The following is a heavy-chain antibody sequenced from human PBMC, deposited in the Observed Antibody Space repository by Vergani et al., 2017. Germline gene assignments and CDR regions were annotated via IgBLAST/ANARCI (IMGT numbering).Heavy chain of an antibody. CDR3: ARAGDYGTSTSCYLAFDI. J-gene: IGHJ3*02. D-gene: IGHD2-2*01. CDR2: IYYSGST. CDR1: GGSISSYY. Sequence: QVQLQESGPGLVKPSETLSLTCTVSGGSISSYYWSWIRQPPGKGLEWIGYIYYSGSTNYHPSLKSRVTISVNTSKNQFSLKLSSVTAEDTAVYYCARAGDYGTSTSCYLAFDIWGQGTMVTVSS. V-gene: IGHV4-59*01.